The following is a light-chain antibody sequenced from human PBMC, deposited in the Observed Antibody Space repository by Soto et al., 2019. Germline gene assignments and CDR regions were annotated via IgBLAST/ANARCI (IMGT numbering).Light chain of an antibody. V-gene: IGKV3-15*01. CDR2: GAS. J-gene: IGKJ2*01. CDR1: QSVSSN. Sequence: EIVMTQSPATLSVSPGERATLSCRASQSVSSNLAWYQQKPGQAPRLLIYGASTRATGIPARFSGSGSRTEFTLTISSLQSEDFAVSYCPQYNNWTPYTFGQGTKLEIK. CDR3: PQYNNWTPYT.